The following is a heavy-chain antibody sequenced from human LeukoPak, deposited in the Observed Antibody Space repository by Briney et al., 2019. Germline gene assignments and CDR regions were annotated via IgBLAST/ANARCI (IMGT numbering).Heavy chain of an antibody. CDR1: GYTFTGYY. D-gene: IGHD6-19*01. J-gene: IGHJ4*02. CDR2: INPNSGGT. V-gene: IGHV1-2*02. CDR3: ARADSSGCRY. Sequence: ASVKVSCKASGYTFTGYYMHWVRQAPGQGLEWMGWINPNSGGTNYAQKFQGRVTMTRDTSISTAYMELGRLRSDDTAVYYCARADSSGCRYWGQGTLVTVSS.